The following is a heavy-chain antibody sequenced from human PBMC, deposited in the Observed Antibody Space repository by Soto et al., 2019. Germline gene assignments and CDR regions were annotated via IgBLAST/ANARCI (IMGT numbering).Heavy chain of an antibody. D-gene: IGHD3-22*01. CDR3: ARGVYESSGYPNSWLDT. V-gene: IGHV1-69*06. CDR2: IIPNFGTP. J-gene: IGHJ5*02. CDR1: GATFSDSL. Sequence: SVKVSCKASGATFSDSLINWLRQAPGQGLEWMGGIIPNFGTPNYAQTFQGRVTITADKSTSTAYIEMSSLKSEDTAVYFCARGVYESSGYPNSWLDTWGQGTLVTVSS.